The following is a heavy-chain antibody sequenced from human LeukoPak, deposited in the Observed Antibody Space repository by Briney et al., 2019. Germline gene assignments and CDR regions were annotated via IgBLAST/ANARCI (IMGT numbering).Heavy chain of an antibody. V-gene: IGHV4-59*01. D-gene: IGHD4-11*01. J-gene: IGHJ4*02. CDR1: GGSISTYH. CDR2: IYYSGIT. CDR3: ARRLAVTGRYYFDY. Sequence: SETLSLTCTVSGGSISTYHWSWIRQPPGKGLEWIGYIYYSGITNYNPSLKSRVTMSVDTSRNQFSLRLNSVTAADTAVYYCARRLAVTGRYYFDYWGQGSLVTVSS.